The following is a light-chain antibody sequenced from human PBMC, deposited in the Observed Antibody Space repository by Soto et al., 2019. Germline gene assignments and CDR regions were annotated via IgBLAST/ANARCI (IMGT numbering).Light chain of an antibody. CDR2: SDH. CDR3: AVWDESLRGYV. J-gene: IGLJ1*01. CDR1: NSNIGINA. V-gene: IGLV1-44*01. Sequence: QSVLTQPPSASGTPGQTVTISCSGGNSNIGINAVTWYQQLPGSAPRILIHSDHQRPSGVPDRFSGSKSATSASLAISGLQSEDEATYHCAVWDESLRGYVFGTGTKLTVL.